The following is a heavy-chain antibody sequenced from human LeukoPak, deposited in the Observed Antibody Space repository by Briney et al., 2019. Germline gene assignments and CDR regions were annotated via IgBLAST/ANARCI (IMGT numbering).Heavy chain of an antibody. CDR3: ARWGGEDYYDSSGYSSDFDY. CDR1: GGTFSSYA. J-gene: IGHJ4*02. Sequence: ASVKVSCKASGGTFSSYAISWVRQAPGQGLEWMGWISAYNGNTNYAQKLQGRVTMTTDTSTSTAYMELRSLRSDDTPVYYCARWGGEDYYDSSGYSSDFDYWGQGTLVTVSS. V-gene: IGHV1-18*01. D-gene: IGHD3-22*01. CDR2: ISAYNGNT.